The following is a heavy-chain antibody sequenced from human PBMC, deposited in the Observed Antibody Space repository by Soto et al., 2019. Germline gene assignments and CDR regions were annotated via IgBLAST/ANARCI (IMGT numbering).Heavy chain of an antibody. D-gene: IGHD1-26*01. CDR3: AKYSGSYPVNNGLSH. CDR1: GFPFSTSA. V-gene: IGHV3-23*01. Sequence: EVQLLEAGGGLGQPGGSLRLSCAASGFPFSTSAMNWVREAPGKGLEWVSIISASSDAAYYAVSVKGRFASSRDNSKNTLYLQMNILRAEDTAVYYCAKYSGSYPVNNGLSHWGQGTLVTVSP. CDR2: ISASSDAA. J-gene: IGHJ4*03.